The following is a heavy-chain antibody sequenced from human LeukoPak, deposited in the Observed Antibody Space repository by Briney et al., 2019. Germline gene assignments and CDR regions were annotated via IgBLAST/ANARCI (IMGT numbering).Heavy chain of an antibody. CDR3: ARGSAAGIEAGDY. D-gene: IGHD6-13*01. CDR2: IYHSGRT. J-gene: IGHJ4*02. CDR1: GYSISSGDY. V-gene: IGHV4-38-2*02. Sequence: SETLSLTCTVSGYSISSGDYWGWIRQPPGKGLEWIGSIYHSGRTYYNPSLKSRVTISVDTSKNQVSLILTSVTAADTAVYYCARGSAAGIEAGDYWGQGTLVTVSS.